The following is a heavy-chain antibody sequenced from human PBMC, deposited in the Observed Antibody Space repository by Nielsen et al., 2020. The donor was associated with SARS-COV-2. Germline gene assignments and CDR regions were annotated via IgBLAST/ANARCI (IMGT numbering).Heavy chain of an antibody. CDR3: AKDRRFSEWTSGAFDI. CDR1: GFTFSSYG. J-gene: IGHJ3*02. Sequence: GESLKISCAASGFTFSSYGMHWVRQAPGKGLEWVAVISYDGSNKYYADSVKGRFTISRDNSKNTLYLQMNSLRAEDTAVYYCAKDRRFSEWTSGAFDIWGQGTMVTVSS. V-gene: IGHV3-30*18. D-gene: IGHD3-3*01. CDR2: ISYDGSNK.